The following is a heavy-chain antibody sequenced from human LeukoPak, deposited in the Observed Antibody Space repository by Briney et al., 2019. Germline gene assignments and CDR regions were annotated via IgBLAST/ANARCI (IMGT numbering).Heavy chain of an antibody. CDR2: IIPILGIA. V-gene: IGHV1-69*04. Sequence: SVKVSCKASGGTFSSYAISWVRQAPGQGLEWMGRIIPILGIANYAQKFQGRVTITADKSTSTAYMELSSLRSEDTAVYYCARDHRVLAFDYWDQGTLVTVSS. CDR1: GGTFSSYA. CDR3: ARDHRVLAFDY. D-gene: IGHD2-8*02. J-gene: IGHJ4*02.